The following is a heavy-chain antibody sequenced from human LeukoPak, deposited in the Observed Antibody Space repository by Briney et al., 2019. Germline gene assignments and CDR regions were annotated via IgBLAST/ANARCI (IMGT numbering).Heavy chain of an antibody. D-gene: IGHD2-2*02. V-gene: IGHV3-23*01. CDR3: AKDRGIVVVPAAIDY. CDR1: GFTFSSYA. J-gene: IGHJ4*02. Sequence: PGGSLRLSCAASGFTFSSYAMSWVRQAPGKGLEWDSAISGSGGSTYYADSAKDRFTISRDNSKNTLYLQMNSLRAEDTAVYYCAKDRGIVVVPAAIDYWGQGTLVTVSS. CDR2: ISGSGGST.